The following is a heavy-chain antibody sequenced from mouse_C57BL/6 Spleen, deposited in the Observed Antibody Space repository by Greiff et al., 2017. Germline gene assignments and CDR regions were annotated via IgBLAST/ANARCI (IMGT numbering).Heavy chain of an antibody. V-gene: IGHV1-80*01. Sequence: QVQLKESGAELVKPGASVKISCKASGYAFSSYWMTWVKQRPGKGLEWIGQFYPGDGDTNYNGKFKGKATLTADKSASTAYMQLSSLTSEDSAVYFCARSYYGSYFDYWGQGTTLTVSS. CDR1: GYAFSSYW. CDR3: ARSYYGSYFDY. J-gene: IGHJ2*01. CDR2: FYPGDGDT. D-gene: IGHD1-1*01.